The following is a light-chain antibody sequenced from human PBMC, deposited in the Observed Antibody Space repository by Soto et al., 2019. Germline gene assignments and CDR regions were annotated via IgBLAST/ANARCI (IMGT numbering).Light chain of an antibody. CDR3: QQYNNWPQT. Sequence: EIVLTQSPATLSLSPGERATLSCRASQSVRSGYFAWYQQKPGQAPRLLIVGASSRATGIPDRFSGGGSGTDFTLTISGLQSEDFAVYYCQQYNNWPQTFGQGTKVDIK. V-gene: IGKV3-20*01. CDR2: GAS. CDR1: QSVRSGY. J-gene: IGKJ1*01.